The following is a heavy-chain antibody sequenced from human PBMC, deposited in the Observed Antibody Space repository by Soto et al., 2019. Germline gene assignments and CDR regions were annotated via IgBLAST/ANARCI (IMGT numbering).Heavy chain of an antibody. Sequence: SETLSLTCTVSGGSISSYYWSWIRQPPGKGLEWIGYIYYSGSTNYNPSLKSRVTISVDTSKNQFSLKLSSVTAADTAVYYCAKPVVIRELLFDFDYWGQGNLVTVS. V-gene: IGHV4-59*01. CDR3: AKPVVIRELLFDFDY. D-gene: IGHD1-26*01. CDR2: IYYSGST. J-gene: IGHJ4*02. CDR1: GGSISSYY.